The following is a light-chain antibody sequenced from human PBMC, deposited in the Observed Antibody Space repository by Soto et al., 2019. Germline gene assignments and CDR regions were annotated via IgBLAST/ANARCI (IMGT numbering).Light chain of an antibody. V-gene: IGKV1-8*01. CDR1: QGISSY. CDR3: QQYYSYPRT. Sequence: AIRMTQSPSSLSASTGDRVTITCRASQGISSYLAWYQRKPGKAPKLLIYAASTLQSGVPSRFSGSGSGTDFTLTISCLQSEDFATYYCQQYYSYPRTFGQGTRWIS. CDR2: AAS. J-gene: IGKJ1*01.